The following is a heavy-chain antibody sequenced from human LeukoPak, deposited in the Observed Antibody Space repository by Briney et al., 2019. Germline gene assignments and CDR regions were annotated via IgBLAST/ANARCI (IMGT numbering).Heavy chain of an antibody. CDR1: GFTFSNYG. Sequence: PGGSLRLSCAASGFTFSNYGMQWVRQAPGKGLEWVAVVSHDGSTTFYADSVKGRFTISRDNSKNTLDLQMYSLRAEDTAVYYCARGSGSFSGGFDYWGQGTLVTVSS. D-gene: IGHD1-26*01. CDR2: VSHDGSTT. J-gene: IGHJ4*02. CDR3: ARGSGSFSGGFDY. V-gene: IGHV3-30*03.